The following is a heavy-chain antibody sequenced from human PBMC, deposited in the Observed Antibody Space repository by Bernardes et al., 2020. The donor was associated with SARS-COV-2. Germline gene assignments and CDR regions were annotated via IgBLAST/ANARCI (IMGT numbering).Heavy chain of an antibody. Sequence: SETLSLTCSLSTASTSSNGHYWAWIRLAPGKGPEWIGNIDDNGKTYYNPSLKSRVTVSVDTSMNQFSLKLTSVTAADTAVYYCARFCRGPGAPTSGYHYYEMDVWGQGTTVTVS. J-gene: IGHJ6*02. D-gene: IGHD2-15*01. V-gene: IGHV4-39*01. CDR1: TASTSSNGHY. CDR3: ARFCRGPGAPTSGYHYYEMDV. CDR2: IDDNGKT.